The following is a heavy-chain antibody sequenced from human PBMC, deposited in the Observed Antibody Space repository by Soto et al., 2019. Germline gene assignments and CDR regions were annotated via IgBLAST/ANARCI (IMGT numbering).Heavy chain of an antibody. J-gene: IGHJ6*03. Sequence: QVQLQQWGAGLLKPSETLSLTCAVYGGSFSGYYWSWIRQPPGKGLEWIGEINHSGSTNYNPSLKSRVTISVDTSKNQFSLKLSSVTAADTAVDYCKGGIKNYYGSGSYSDYYYYMDVWGKGTTVTVSS. CDR3: KGGIKNYYGSGSYSDYYYYMDV. D-gene: IGHD3-10*01. CDR1: GGSFSGYY. V-gene: IGHV4-34*01. CDR2: INHSGST.